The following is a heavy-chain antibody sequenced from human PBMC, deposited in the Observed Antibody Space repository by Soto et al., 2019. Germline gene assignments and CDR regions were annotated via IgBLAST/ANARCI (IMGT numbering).Heavy chain of an antibody. CDR2: INPNRGGT. J-gene: IGHJ6*02. V-gene: IGHV1-2*02. Sequence: GASVKVSCKASGYTFTGYYMHWVRQAPGQGLEWMGWINPNRGGTNYAQKFQGRVTMTRDTSISTAYMELCRLRSDDTAVYYCARGRWVDEGITIFGVVTTYYYYYVLDVWGQGPTVTV. CDR1: GYTFTGYY. D-gene: IGHD3-3*01. CDR3: ARGRWVDEGITIFGVVTTYYYYYVLDV.